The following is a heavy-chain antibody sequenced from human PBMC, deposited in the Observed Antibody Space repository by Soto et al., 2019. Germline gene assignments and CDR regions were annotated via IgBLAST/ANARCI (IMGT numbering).Heavy chain of an antibody. CDR2: ISGSGGST. Sequence: GGSLRLSCAVSGFTFSTCAMSWVRQAPGKGLEWVSGISGSGGSTYYADSVKGRFTISRDNSKNTLHLQMNSLRAEDTAIYYCAKAMGIAVTYVMDVRGQGTTVTVSS. V-gene: IGHV3-23*01. CDR3: AKAMGIAVTYVMDV. J-gene: IGHJ6*02. D-gene: IGHD6-19*01. CDR1: GFTFSTCA.